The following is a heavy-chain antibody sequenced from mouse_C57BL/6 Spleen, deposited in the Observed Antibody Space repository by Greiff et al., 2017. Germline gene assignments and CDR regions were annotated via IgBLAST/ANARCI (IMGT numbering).Heavy chain of an antibody. CDR2: IYPGDGDT. J-gene: IGHJ4*01. D-gene: IGHD1-1*01. V-gene: IGHV1-80*01. Sequence: QAQLQQSGAELVKPGASVKISCKASGYAFSSYWMNWVKQRPGKGLEWIGQIYPGDGDTNYNGKFKGKATLTADKSSSTAYMQLSSLTSEDSAVYFCARRADYYGSSYYAMDYWGQGTSVTVSS. CDR3: ARRADYYGSSYYAMDY. CDR1: GYAFSSYW.